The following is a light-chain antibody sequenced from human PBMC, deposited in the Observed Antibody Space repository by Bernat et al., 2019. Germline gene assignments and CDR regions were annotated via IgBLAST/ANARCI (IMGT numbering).Light chain of an antibody. CDR1: SSDVGTYNL. CDR3: CSYAGSSNWV. V-gene: IGLV2-23*02. J-gene: IGLJ3*02. Sequence: QSALTQPASVSGSPGQSITISCTGTSSDVGTYNLVSWYQHHPGKAPKLMIYEVTRGPSGVSERFSGSKSGNTASLTISGLQAEDEADYYCCSYAGSSNWVFGGGTKLSGL. CDR2: EVT.